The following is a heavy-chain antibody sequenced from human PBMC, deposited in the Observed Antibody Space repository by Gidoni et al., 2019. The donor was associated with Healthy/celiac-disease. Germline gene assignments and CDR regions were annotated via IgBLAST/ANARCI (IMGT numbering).Heavy chain of an antibody. J-gene: IGHJ4*02. CDR1: GFTFSSYG. D-gene: IGHD2-15*01. CDR3: ARDHRYCSGGSCSFDY. Sequence: QVQLVESGGGLVQPGRSLRLSCAAAGFTFSSYGMHWVRQAPGKGLEWVAVIWYDGSNKYYADSVKGRFTISRDNSKNTLYLQMNSLRAEDTAVYYCARDHRYCSGGSCSFDYWGQGTLVTVSS. CDR2: IWYDGSNK. V-gene: IGHV3-33*01.